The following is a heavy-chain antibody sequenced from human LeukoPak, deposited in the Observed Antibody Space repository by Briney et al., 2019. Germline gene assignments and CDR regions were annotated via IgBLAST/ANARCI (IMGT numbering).Heavy chain of an antibody. V-gene: IGHV3-7*01. CDR3: ARCGVGVAAAAANC. J-gene: IGHJ4*02. D-gene: IGHD6-13*01. CDR2: IKQDGSAI. CDR1: GFTLSSYW. Sequence: GGSLRLSCAASGFTLSSYWMSWVRQPPGEGLEWVANIKQDGSAIYYVDSVKGRFTISRDNAKNSLYLQMNSLRAEDTAVYYCARCGVGVAAAAANCWGQGTLLTVPS.